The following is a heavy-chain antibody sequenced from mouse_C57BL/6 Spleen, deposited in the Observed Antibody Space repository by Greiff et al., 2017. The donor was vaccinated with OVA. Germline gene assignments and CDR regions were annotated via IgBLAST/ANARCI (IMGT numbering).Heavy chain of an antibody. Sequence: VKLQESGPGLVQPSQSLSITCTVSGFSLTSYGVHWVRQSPGKGLEWLGVIWRGGSTDYNAAFMSRLSITKDNSKSQVFFKMNSLQADDTAIYYCATSKLGRGYFDVWGTGTTVTVSS. J-gene: IGHJ1*03. CDR2: IWRGGST. CDR1: GFSLTSYG. D-gene: IGHD4-1*01. CDR3: ATSKLGRGYFDV. V-gene: IGHV2-5*01.